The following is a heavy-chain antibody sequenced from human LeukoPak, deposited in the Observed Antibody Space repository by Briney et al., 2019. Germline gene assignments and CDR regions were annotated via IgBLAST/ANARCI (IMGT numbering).Heavy chain of an antibody. CDR2: ISGSTNYM. V-gene: IGHV3-21*01. CDR1: GFTFSSYS. D-gene: IGHD5-18*01. J-gene: IGHJ4*02. CDR3: TKGTIWLPFDY. Sequence: GGSLRLSCAASGFTFSSYSMNWVRQAPGKGLEWVSSISGSTNYMFYADSVKGRFTISRDNAKNSLYLHMNSLRAEDTAVYYCTKGTIWLPFDYWGQGTLVTVSS.